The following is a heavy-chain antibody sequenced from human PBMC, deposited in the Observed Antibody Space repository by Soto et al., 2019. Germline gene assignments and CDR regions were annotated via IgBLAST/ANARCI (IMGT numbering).Heavy chain of an antibody. CDR3: ARELEEYQLLLAPPPQNYYGMDV. CDR1: GGTFSSYA. J-gene: IGHJ6*02. CDR2: IIPIFGTA. V-gene: IGHV1-69*12. D-gene: IGHD2-2*01. Sequence: QVQLVQSGAEVKKPGSSVKVSCKASGGTFSSYAISWVRQAPGQGLEWMGGIIPIFGTANYAQKFQGRVTLTADDSTSTAYMELSSLESEDTAGYYCARELEEYQLLLAPPPQNYYGMDVWGQGTTVTVSS.